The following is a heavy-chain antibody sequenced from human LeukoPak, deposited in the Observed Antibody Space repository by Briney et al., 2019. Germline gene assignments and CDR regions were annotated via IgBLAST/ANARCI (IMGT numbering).Heavy chain of an antibody. CDR3: ARPIAAAGNLFWFDP. D-gene: IGHD6-13*01. J-gene: IGHJ5*02. V-gene: IGHV5-51*01. Sequence: GESLKISCKGSGYSFTSYWIGWVRQMPGKGLEWMGIIYPGDSDTRYSPSFQGQVTISADKSISTAYLQWGSLKASDTAMYYCARPIAAAGNLFWFDPWGQGTLVTVSS. CDR2: IYPGDSDT. CDR1: GYSFTSYW.